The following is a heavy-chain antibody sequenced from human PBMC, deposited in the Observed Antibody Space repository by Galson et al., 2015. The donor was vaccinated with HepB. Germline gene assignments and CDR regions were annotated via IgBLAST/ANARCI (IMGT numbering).Heavy chain of an antibody. J-gene: IGHJ4*02. CDR1: GGTFSSYA. D-gene: IGHD2-15*01. Sequence: SVKVSCKASGGTFSSYAISWVRQAPGQGLEWMGGIIPIFGTANYAQKFQGRVTITADESTSTAYMELSSLRSEDTAVYYCARVGIDCSGGSCYSHCGGDCYSGRDYWGQGTLVTVSS. CDR3: ARVGIDCSGGSCYSHCGGDCYSGRDY. CDR2: IIPIFGTA. V-gene: IGHV1-69*13.